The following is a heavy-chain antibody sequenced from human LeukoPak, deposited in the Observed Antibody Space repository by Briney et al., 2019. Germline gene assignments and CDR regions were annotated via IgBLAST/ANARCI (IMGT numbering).Heavy chain of an antibody. D-gene: IGHD2-15*01. J-gene: IGHJ5*02. CDR1: GGSFSGYY. CDR2: INHSGST. CDR3: ARDLSGGGTNWFDP. Sequence: SETLSLTCAVYGGSFSGYYWSWIRQPPGKGLEWIGEINHSGSTNYNPSLKSRVTISVDTSKNQFSLKLSSVTAADTAVYYCARDLSGGGTNWFDPWGQGTLVTVSS. V-gene: IGHV4-34*01.